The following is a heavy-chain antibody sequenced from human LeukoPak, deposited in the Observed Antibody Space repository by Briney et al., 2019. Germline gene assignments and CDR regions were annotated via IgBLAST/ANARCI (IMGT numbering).Heavy chain of an antibody. CDR1: GFTFSSYS. Sequence: VGSLRLSCAASGFTFSSYSMNWVRQAPGKGLEWVSSISSSSSYIYYADSVKGRFTISRDNAKNSLYLQMNSLRAEDTAVYYCARDGTGNDDFDIWGQGTMVTVSS. CDR2: ISSSSSYI. V-gene: IGHV3-21*01. J-gene: IGHJ3*02. CDR3: ARDGTGNDDFDI. D-gene: IGHD3/OR15-3a*01.